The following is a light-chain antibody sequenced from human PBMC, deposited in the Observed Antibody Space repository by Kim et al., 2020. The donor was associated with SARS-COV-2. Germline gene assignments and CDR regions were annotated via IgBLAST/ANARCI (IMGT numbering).Light chain of an antibody. J-gene: IGLJ1*01. CDR2: DVN. CDR1: GSDIGGSNY. Sequence: PGQSVTISCTGTGSDIGGSNYVSWYQQHPGKAPKLIIYDVNKRPSGVPDRFSGSKSGNTASLKVSGLQAEDEADYYCNSYAGTSYVFGTGTKVTVL. V-gene: IGLV2-8*01. CDR3: NSYAGTSYV.